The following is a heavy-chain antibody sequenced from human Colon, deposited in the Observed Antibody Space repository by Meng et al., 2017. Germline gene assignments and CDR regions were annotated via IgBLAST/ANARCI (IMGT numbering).Heavy chain of an antibody. D-gene: IGHD3-9*01. V-gene: IGHV4-31*03. CDR3: AEGLTRHK. CDR1: CVQTSCGFH. Sequence: QLQLPESGPGLVKPSETLSLTCSVSCVQTSCGFHWKWIRHLPGKGLXWIGNIYYSGIPNYNPSLKSRVSMSVDTSTMQFSLQLRSVTAADTAVYYCAEGLTRHKWGQGKLVTVAS. CDR2: IYYSGIP. J-gene: IGHJ4*02.